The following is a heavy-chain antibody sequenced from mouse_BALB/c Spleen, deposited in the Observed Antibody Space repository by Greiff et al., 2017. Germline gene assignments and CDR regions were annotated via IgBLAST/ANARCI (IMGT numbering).Heavy chain of an antibody. Sequence: EMKVVESGGGLVQPGGSLRLSCATSGFTFTDYYMSWVRQPPGKALEWLGFIRNKANGYTTEYSASVKGRFTISRDNSQSILYLQMNTLRAEDSATYYCARDGTFDYWGQGTTLTVSS. CDR1: GFTFTDYY. CDR2: IRNKANGYTT. D-gene: IGHD2-14*01. J-gene: IGHJ2*01. V-gene: IGHV7-3*02. CDR3: ARDGTFDY.